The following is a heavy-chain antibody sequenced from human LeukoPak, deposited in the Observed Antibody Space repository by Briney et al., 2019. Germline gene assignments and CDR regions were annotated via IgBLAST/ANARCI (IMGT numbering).Heavy chain of an antibody. V-gene: IGHV3-13*01. J-gene: IGHJ4*02. D-gene: IGHD3-10*01. CDR2: IGTAGDT. CDR1: GFTFSNYD. CDR3: ARGPSPLWFGSRESDFDY. Sequence: GGSLRLSCAASGFTFSNYDMHWVRQATGKGLEWVSAIGTAGDTFYPGSVKGRFTISRENAKNSLYLQMNSLRAEDTAVYYCARGPSPLWFGSRESDFDYWGQGTLVTVSS.